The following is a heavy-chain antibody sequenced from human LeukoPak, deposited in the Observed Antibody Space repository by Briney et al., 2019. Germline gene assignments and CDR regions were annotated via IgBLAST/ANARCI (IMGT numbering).Heavy chain of an antibody. Sequence: SVKVSCKASGGTFSSYAISWVRQAPGQGLEWMGRIIPIFGTANYAQRFQGRVTITTDESTSTAYMELSSLRSEDTAVYYCARDFGVDDSSGYRAFDIWGQGTMVTVSS. D-gene: IGHD3-22*01. CDR3: ARDFGVDDSSGYRAFDI. CDR2: IIPIFGTA. V-gene: IGHV1-69*05. J-gene: IGHJ3*02. CDR1: GGTFSSYA.